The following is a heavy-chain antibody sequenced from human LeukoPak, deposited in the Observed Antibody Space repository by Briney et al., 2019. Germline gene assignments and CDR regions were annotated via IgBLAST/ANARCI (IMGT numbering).Heavy chain of an antibody. D-gene: IGHD1-26*01. Sequence: PSETLSLTCTVSGGSISSYYWSWIRQPPGKGLEWIGSIYYSGSTYYNPSLKSRVTTSVDTSKNQFSLKLSSVTAADTAVYYCARPGATDAFDIWGQGTMVTVSS. J-gene: IGHJ3*02. CDR3: ARPGATDAFDI. CDR1: GGSISSYY. V-gene: IGHV4-39*01. CDR2: IYYSGST.